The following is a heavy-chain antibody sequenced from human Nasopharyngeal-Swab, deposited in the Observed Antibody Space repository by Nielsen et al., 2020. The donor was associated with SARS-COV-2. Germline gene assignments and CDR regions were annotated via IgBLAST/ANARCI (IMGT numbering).Heavy chain of an antibody. D-gene: IGHD5-18*01. J-gene: IGHJ6*02. CDR1: GGSISSSSYY. CDR2: IYYSGST. CDR3: ATLDTARYYYYGMEV. V-gene: IGHV4-39*01. Sequence: SQTLSLTCTLSGGSISSSSYYWGWIRQPPGKGLEWIGSIYYSGSTYYNPSLKSRVTISVATSKNQFSLKLSSVTAADTAVYYCATLDTARYYYYGMEVWGQGTTVTVSS.